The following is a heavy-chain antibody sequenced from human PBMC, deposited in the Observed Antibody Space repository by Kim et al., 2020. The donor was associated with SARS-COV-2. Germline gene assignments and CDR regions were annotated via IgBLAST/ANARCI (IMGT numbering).Heavy chain of an antibody. V-gene: IGHV4-34*01. CDR2: INESART. Sequence: SETLSLTCDVYGGSFSGYYWTWIRQPPGKGLEWIGEINESARTNYNPSLKSRVTISVDTSKNQFSLKLNSVTAADTAIYYCARGRGGGGSYWGQGTLVTV. CDR3: ARGRGGGGSY. D-gene: IGHD2-15*01. J-gene: IGHJ4*02. CDR1: GGSFSGYY.